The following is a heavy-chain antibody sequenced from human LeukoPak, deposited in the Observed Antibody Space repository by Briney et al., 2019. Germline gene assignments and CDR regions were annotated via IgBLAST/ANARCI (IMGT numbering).Heavy chain of an antibody. Sequence: GGSLRLSCAASGFTISHYWVHWVRQAPGKGLEWVSRITSDGSSTIYADSVKGRFTISRDNAKSTVYLQMNSLRAEDTAVYFCARDRYYIFDYWGQGAPVTVSS. V-gene: IGHV3-74*01. CDR3: ARDRYYIFDY. CDR2: ITSDGSST. D-gene: IGHD3-10*01. J-gene: IGHJ4*02. CDR1: GFTISHYW.